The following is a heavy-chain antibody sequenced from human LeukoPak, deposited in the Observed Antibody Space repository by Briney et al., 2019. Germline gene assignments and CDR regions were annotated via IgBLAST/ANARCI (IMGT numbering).Heavy chain of an antibody. V-gene: IGHV3-9*01. J-gene: IGHJ4*02. Sequence: GGSLRLSCAASGFTFDDYAMHWVRQAPGKGPEWVSGISWNSGSIGYADSVKGRFTISRDNAKNSLYLQMNSLRAEDTALYYCAKALVGAIDYWGQGTLVTVSS. CDR2: ISWNSGSI. CDR3: AKALVGAIDY. CDR1: GFTFDDYA. D-gene: IGHD1-26*01.